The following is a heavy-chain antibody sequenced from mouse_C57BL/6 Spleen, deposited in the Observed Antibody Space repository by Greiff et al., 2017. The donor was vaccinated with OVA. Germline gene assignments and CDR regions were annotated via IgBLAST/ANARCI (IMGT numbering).Heavy chain of an antibody. D-gene: IGHD1-1*01. CDR2: IDPNSGGT. V-gene: IGHV1-72*01. CDR3: ARGSSYDYAMDY. Sequence: VQLQQPGAELVQPGASVMLSCKASGYSFTSYWMLWVKQRPGRGLVWIGRIDPNSGGTKYNEKFKSKATLTVDKPSSTAYMQLSSLTSEDSAVYYCARGSSYDYAMDYWGQGTSVTVSS. CDR1: GYSFTSYW. J-gene: IGHJ4*01.